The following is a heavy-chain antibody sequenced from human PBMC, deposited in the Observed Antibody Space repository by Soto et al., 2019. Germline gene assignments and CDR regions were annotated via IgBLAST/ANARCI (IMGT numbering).Heavy chain of an antibody. CDR2: IYPGDSET. V-gene: IGHV5-51*01. CDR3: ARSNLYSSSWYYYYYGMDV. Sequence: GESLKISCKGSGYSFSTYWIGWVRQMPGKGLEWIGVIYPGDSETRYSPSFQGQVTISADKSISTAYLQWSSLKASDTAMYYCARSNLYSSSWYYYYYGMDVWGQGTTVTVSS. J-gene: IGHJ6*02. CDR1: GYSFSTYW. D-gene: IGHD6-13*01.